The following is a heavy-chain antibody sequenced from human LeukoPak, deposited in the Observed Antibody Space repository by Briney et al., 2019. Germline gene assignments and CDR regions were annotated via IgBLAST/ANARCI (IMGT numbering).Heavy chain of an antibody. CDR2: IKSDGSST. Sequence: GGSLRLSCAASGFSVSSYWMHWVRQAPGKGLVWVSRIKSDGSSTSYADSVKGRFTISRDNAKKTLYLQMDSLRDEDTAVYYCATSKWELPSPYDYWGQGTLVTVSS. V-gene: IGHV3-74*01. CDR1: GFSVSSYW. D-gene: IGHD1-26*01. CDR3: ATSKWELPSPYDY. J-gene: IGHJ4*02.